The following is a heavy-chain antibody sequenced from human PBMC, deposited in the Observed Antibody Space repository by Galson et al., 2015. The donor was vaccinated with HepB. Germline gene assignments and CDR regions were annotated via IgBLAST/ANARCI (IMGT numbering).Heavy chain of an antibody. Sequence: SLRLSCAASGFSFSNYAMRWDRQAPGKGLEWVSSISGNGGDTYYADSVKGRFTISRDNSKNTLFLQLDSLRAEDTAVYYCAGQGQGTGNYYNYWGQGTLVTVSS. J-gene: IGHJ4*02. CDR2: ISGNGGDT. V-gene: IGHV3-23*01. CDR1: GFSFSNYA. CDR3: AGQGQGTGNYYNY. D-gene: IGHD3-10*01.